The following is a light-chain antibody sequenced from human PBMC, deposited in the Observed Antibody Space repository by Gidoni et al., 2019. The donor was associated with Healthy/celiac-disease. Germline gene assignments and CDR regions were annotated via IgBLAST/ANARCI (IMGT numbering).Light chain of an antibody. J-gene: IGKJ1*01. Sequence: EIVLTQSTGTLPLSPGERATLSCRDSQSISSSYLAWYQQKPGQAPRLLIYGASSRATGIPDRFSGSGSGTDFTLTISRLEPEDLAVYYCQQYGSSPGTFGQGTKVEIK. CDR3: QQYGSSPGT. CDR1: QSISSSY. CDR2: GAS. V-gene: IGKV3-20*01.